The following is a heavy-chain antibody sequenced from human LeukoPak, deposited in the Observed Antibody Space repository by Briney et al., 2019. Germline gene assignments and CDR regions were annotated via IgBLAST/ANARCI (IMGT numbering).Heavy chain of an antibody. CDR1: GGSISSYY. J-gene: IGHJ3*02. CDR2: IYYSGYT. V-gene: IGHV4-59*04. Sequence: PSETLSLTCTVSGGSISSYYWSWIRQPPGKGLEWIGYIYYSGYTYYSPSLKSRVTISVDTSKDQFSLRLISVTAADTAVYYCARRALTTSHTFDIWGQGTMVTVSS. CDR3: ARRALTTSHTFDI. D-gene: IGHD1-1*01.